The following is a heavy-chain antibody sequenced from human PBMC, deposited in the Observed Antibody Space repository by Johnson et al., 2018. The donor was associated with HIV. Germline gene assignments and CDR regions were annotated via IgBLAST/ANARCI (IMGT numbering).Heavy chain of an antibody. CDR2: FRYVGGNN. Sequence: QVQLVESGGGVVQPGGSLRLSCAASGFTFSSYGMHWVRQAPGKGLEWVPFFRYVGGNNYYAASVQGRSPISRDNSKNTLYLQMNSLRAEDTAVYYCARDASYYGSANDAFDIWGQGTMVTVSS. D-gene: IGHD3-10*01. J-gene: IGHJ3*02. CDR3: ARDASYYGSANDAFDI. CDR1: GFTFSSYG. V-gene: IGHV3-30*02.